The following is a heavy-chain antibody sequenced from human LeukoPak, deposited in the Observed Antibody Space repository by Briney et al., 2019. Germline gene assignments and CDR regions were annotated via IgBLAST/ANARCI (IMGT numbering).Heavy chain of an antibody. D-gene: IGHD3-10*01. Sequence: GGSLRLSCAASGFTVSSNYMNWVRQAPGKGLEWVSSINSRGNNIYYSDSLKGRFTISRDKARSSPYLQMSSLRAEDTAVYYCARRREHGSGSVWLWGQGTLVTVSS. CDR3: ARRREHGSGSVWL. CDR2: INSRGNNI. J-gene: IGHJ4*02. V-gene: IGHV3-21*01. CDR1: GFTVSSNY.